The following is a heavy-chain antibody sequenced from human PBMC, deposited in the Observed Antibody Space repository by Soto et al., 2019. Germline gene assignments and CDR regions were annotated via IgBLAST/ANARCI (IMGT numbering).Heavy chain of an antibody. Sequence: GGSLRLSCAASGFTFDDYAMHWVRQAPGKGLEWVSGISWNSGSIGYADSVKGRFTISRDNAKNSLYLQMNSLRAEDTALYYCAKEKGLLWFGERDAFDIWGQGTMVTVSS. J-gene: IGHJ3*02. CDR2: ISWNSGSI. CDR3: AKEKGLLWFGERDAFDI. D-gene: IGHD3-10*01. V-gene: IGHV3-9*01. CDR1: GFTFDDYA.